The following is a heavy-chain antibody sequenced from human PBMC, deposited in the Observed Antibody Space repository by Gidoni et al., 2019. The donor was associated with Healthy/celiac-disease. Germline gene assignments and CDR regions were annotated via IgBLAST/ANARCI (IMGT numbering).Heavy chain of an antibody. CDR3: ARDPPYYYGSGSYPSFDGMDV. Sequence: QVQLVQSGAEVKKPGSSVKVSCKASGGTFSSYAISWVRQAPGQGLEWMGGIIPICGTANYAQKFQGRVTITADESTSTAYMELSSLRSEDTAVYYCARDPPYYYGSGSYPSFDGMDVWGQGTTVTVSS. D-gene: IGHD3-10*01. J-gene: IGHJ6*02. CDR1: GGTFSSYA. V-gene: IGHV1-69*01. CDR2: IIPICGTA.